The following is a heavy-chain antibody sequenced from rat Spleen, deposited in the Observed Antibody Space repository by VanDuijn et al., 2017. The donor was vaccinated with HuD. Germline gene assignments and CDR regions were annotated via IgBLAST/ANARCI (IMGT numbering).Heavy chain of an antibody. CDR2: ISPSGGNT. D-gene: IGHD2-1*01. J-gene: IGHJ2*01. Sequence: EVQLIESGGGLVQPGRSLKLSCAASGFTFSNYGTHWIRQAPTKGLEWVASISPSGGNTYYRDSVKGRFTISRDNAKSTLFLQMDSLRSEDTATYYCVIGTRNTVPTYFDYWGQGVMLTVSS. CDR3: VIGTRNTVPTYFDY. V-gene: IGHV5-19*01. CDR1: GFTFSNYG.